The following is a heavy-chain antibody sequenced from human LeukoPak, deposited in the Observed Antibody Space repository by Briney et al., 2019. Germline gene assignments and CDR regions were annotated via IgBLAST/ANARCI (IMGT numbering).Heavy chain of an antibody. CDR3: ARGSGSLSAFDI. D-gene: IGHD3-10*01. V-gene: IGHV3-30*03. CDR2: ISYDGRNK. CDR1: GFTFSSYG. J-gene: IGHJ3*02. Sequence: PGRSLRLSCAASGFTFSSYGMNWVRQAPGKGLEWVAVISYDGRNKYYADSVKGRFTISRDNSKNTLYLQMGSLRAEDMAVYYCARGSGSLSAFDIWGQGTMVTVSS.